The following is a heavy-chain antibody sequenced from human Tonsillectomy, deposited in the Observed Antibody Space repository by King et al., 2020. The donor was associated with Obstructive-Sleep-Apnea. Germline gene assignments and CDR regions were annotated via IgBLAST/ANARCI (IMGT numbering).Heavy chain of an antibody. V-gene: IGHV3-33*06. CDR1: GFNFSNYG. CDR3: AKGVGRK. J-gene: IGHJ4*02. D-gene: IGHD1-14*01. Sequence: QLVQSGGGVVQPGRSLRLSCGASGFNFSNYGMRCVRQAPGKGLEWGAVIWYVGSNKYYADSVKGRFTISRDNSKNTLDLQMNSLRAEDTAVYYCAKGVGRKWGQGTLVTVSS. CDR2: IWYVGSNK.